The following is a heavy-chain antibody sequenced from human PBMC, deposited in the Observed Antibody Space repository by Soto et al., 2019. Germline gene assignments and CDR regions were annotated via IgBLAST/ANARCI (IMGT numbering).Heavy chain of an antibody. Sequence: PSETLSLTCTVSGGSVSSGSYYWSWIRQPPGKGLEWTGYIYYSGSTNYNPSLKSRVTISVDTSKNQFSLKPSSVTAADTAVYYCARDVIYSYGSGEFDYWGQGTLVTVSS. CDR3: ARDVIYSYGSGEFDY. D-gene: IGHD5-18*01. CDR1: GGSVSSGSYY. V-gene: IGHV4-61*01. CDR2: IYYSGST. J-gene: IGHJ4*02.